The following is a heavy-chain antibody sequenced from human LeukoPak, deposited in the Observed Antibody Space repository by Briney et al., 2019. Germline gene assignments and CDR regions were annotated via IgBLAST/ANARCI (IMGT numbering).Heavy chain of an antibody. CDR2: IRSDGSDA. CDR1: GFTFSSFW. D-gene: IGHD4-17*01. J-gene: IGHJ6*02. CDR3: ARDESLGDPPVYGMDV. Sequence: GGSLRLSCAASGFTFSSFWMHWVRHAPGKGLVWVSRIRSDGSDATYADSVKGRFTISRDNAKNSLYLQMNSLRAEDTAVYYCARDESLGDPPVYGMDVWGQGTTVTVS. V-gene: IGHV3-74*03.